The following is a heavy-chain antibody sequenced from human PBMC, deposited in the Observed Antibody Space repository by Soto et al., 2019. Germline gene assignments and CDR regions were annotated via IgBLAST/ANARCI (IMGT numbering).Heavy chain of an antibody. CDR3: ERVAIMGVVNSLVFFFDL. Sequence: GGSLRLSCSASGFHFKIYGMTLVRQAPGKGLEWISDISTLGTTIHYADSVRDRFTISRDNPTNTVYLHLTSLRDEDTAVYYCERVAIMGVVNSLVFFFDLWGQGTLVPVSS. J-gene: IGHJ4*02. D-gene: IGHD2-15*01. CDR1: GFHFKIYG. V-gene: IGHV3-48*03. CDR2: ISTLGTTI.